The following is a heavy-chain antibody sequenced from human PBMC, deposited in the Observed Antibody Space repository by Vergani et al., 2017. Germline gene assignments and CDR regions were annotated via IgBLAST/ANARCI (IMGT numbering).Heavy chain of an antibody. V-gene: IGHV4-31*11. J-gene: IGHJ4*02. CDR3: ARGAPYDILTGYGYYFDY. Sequence: QLQLQESGSGLVKPSQTLSLTCAVSGGSISSGGYSWSWIRQHPGKGLEWIGYIYYSGSTYYNPSLKSRVTISVDTSKNQFSLKLSSVTAADTAVYYCARGAPYDILTGYGYYFDYWGQGTLVTVSS. CDR1: GGSISSGGYS. D-gene: IGHD3-9*01. CDR2: IYYSGST.